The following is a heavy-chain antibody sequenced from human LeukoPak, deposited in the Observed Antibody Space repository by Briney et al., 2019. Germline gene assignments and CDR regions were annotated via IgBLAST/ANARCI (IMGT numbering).Heavy chain of an antibody. Sequence: GRSLRLSCADSGFTFSIYTMHWFRQAPGSGLEWVAVISNDGSYINYIDSVRGRFTISRDNSRSTLYLQMDSLRAEDTAVYFCARERASRYFDYWGQGTLVTVSS. J-gene: IGHJ4*02. V-gene: IGHV3-30*04. CDR1: GFTFSIYT. CDR3: ARERASRYFDY. CDR2: ISNDGSYI. D-gene: IGHD2-2*01.